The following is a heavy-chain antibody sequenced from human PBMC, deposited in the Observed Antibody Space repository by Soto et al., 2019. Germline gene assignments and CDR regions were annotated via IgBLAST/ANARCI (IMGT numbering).Heavy chain of an antibody. D-gene: IGHD4-17*01. Sequence: PSETLSLTCTVSGGSISSYYWSWIRQPPGKGLEWIGYIYYSGSTNYNPSLKSRVTISVDTSKNQFSLKLSSVTAADTAVYYCARGRTVDDAFDIWGQGTMVTVSS. CDR2: IYYSGST. V-gene: IGHV4-59*01. J-gene: IGHJ3*02. CDR3: ARGRTVDDAFDI. CDR1: GGSISSYY.